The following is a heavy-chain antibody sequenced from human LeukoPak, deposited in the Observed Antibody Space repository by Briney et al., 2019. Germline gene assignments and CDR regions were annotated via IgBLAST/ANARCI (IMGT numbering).Heavy chain of an antibody. J-gene: IGHJ5*02. D-gene: IGHD6-6*01. V-gene: IGHV4-34*01. Sequence: SETLSLTCALYGGSFSGYYWSWIRQPPGKGLEWIGEINHSGSTNYNPSLKSRVTISVDTSKNQFSLKLSSVTAADTAVYYCARGLSEQLATPPWGQGTLVTVSS. CDR3: ARGLSEQLATPP. CDR1: GGSFSGYY. CDR2: INHSGST.